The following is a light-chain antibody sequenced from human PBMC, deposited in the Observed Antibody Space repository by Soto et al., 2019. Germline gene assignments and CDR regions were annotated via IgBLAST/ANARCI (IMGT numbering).Light chain of an antibody. CDR1: QNVNIN. V-gene: IGKV3D-15*01. J-gene: IGKJ4*01. Sequence: EIVMTQPPVTLSVSPEERVTLSCRASQNVNINLAWYQQRPGQAPRVLIYGATNRASGIPDTFSGSGSGTDFTLPISSLEPADFALYYCQQYKDWPPLTCCGGTRVEIK. CDR3: QQYKDWPPLT. CDR2: GAT.